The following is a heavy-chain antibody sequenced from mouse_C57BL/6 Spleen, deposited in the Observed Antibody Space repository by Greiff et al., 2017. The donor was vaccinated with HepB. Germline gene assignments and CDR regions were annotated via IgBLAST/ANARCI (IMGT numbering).Heavy chain of an antibody. J-gene: IGHJ4*01. D-gene: IGHD2-3*01. CDR2: IWSDGST. CDR1: GFSLTSYG. V-gene: IGHV2-6-1*01. CDR3: ARQGDGYYDAMDY. Sequence: VQLQQSGPGLVAPSQSLSITCTVSGFSLTSYGVHWVRQPPGKGLEWLVVIWSDGSTTYNSALKSRLSISKDNSKSQVFLKMNSLQTDDTAMYYCARQGDGYYDAMDYWGQGTSVTVSS.